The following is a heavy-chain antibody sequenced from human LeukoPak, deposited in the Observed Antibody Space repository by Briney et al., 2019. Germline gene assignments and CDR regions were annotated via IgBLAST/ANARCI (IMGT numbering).Heavy chain of an antibody. CDR3: ARGDIAAAQDY. CDR2: VYNSGST. V-gene: IGHV4-61*02. J-gene: IGHJ4*02. Sequence: PSQTLSLTCIVSGGSISRGSYYWNWIRQPAGKGLEWMGRVYNSGSTNYNPSLKSRVTISVDTSKNQFSLKLSSVTAADTAVYYCARGDIAAAQDYWGQGTLVTVSS. D-gene: IGHD6-13*01. CDR1: GGSISRGSYY.